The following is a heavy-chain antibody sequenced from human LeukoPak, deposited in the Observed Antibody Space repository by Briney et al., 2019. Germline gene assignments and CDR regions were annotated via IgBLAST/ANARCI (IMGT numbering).Heavy chain of an antibody. J-gene: IGHJ3*02. D-gene: IGHD3-22*01. CDR2: ISSSSSYI. V-gene: IGHV3-21*01. CDR1: GFTFSSYS. Sequence: GGSLRLSCAASGFTFSSYSMNWVRQAPGNGLEWVSSISSSSSYIYYADSVKGRFTISRDNAKNSLYLQMNSLRAEDTAVYYCARDRSYDSSGYYYAGAFDIWGQGTMVTVSS. CDR3: ARDRSYDSSGYYYAGAFDI.